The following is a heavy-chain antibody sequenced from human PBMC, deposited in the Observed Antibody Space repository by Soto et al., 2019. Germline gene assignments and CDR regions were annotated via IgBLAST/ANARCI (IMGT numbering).Heavy chain of an antibody. Sequence: EVQLVESGGGLVKPGGSLRLSCAASGFTFTKAWMSWVRQAPGKGLEWVGRIKSKADGGTTDYAAPEKGRFIISRDDSKNTLYLQMNSLKIEDTALYYCTRIAAYYYYGMDVWGQGTTVTVSS. D-gene: IGHD6-25*01. CDR1: GFTFTKAW. CDR2: IKSKADGGTT. J-gene: IGHJ6*02. CDR3: TRIAAYYYYGMDV. V-gene: IGHV3-15*01.